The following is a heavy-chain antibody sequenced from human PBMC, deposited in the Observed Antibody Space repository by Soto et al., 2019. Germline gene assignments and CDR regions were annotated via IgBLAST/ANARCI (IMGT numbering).Heavy chain of an antibody. CDR1: GFTFSSYG. J-gene: IGHJ6*02. Sequence: QRLSCAASGFTFSSYGMHWVRQAPGKGLEWVAVIWYGGSNKYYADSVKGRFTISRDNSKNTLYLQMNSLRAEDTAVYYCARTYYDFWSGYYTAYYYGMDVWGQGTTVTVSS. CDR2: IWYGGSNK. CDR3: ARTYYDFWSGYYTAYYYGMDV. V-gene: IGHV3-33*01. D-gene: IGHD3-3*01.